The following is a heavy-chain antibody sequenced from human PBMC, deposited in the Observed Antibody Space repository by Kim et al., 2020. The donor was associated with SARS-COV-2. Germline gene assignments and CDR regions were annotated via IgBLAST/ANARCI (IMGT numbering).Heavy chain of an antibody. J-gene: IGHJ4*02. CDR2: IYYSGST. V-gene: IGHV4-30-4*01. CDR1: GGSISSGDYY. D-gene: IGHD3-3*01. Sequence: SETLSLTCTVSGGSISSGDYYWSWIRQPPGKGLEWIGYIYYSGSTYYNPSLKSRVTISVDTSKNQFSLKLSSVTAADTAVYYCARAPVPGYYDFWSGYIGFDYWGQGTLVTVSS. CDR3: ARAPVPGYYDFWSGYIGFDY.